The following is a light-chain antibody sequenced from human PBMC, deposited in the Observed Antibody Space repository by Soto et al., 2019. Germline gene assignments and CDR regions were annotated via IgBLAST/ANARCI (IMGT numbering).Light chain of an antibody. V-gene: IGLV2-14*01. Sequence: QSVLTQPASVSGSPGQSITISCTGTSSDVGGYNYVSWYQQHPGKAPKFMIYEVSNRPSGGSNRFSGSKSGNTASLTISGLQAEDEADYYCISYTTSSTHWVFGGGTKLTVL. CDR1: SSDVGGYNY. CDR3: ISYTTSSTHWV. J-gene: IGLJ3*02. CDR2: EVS.